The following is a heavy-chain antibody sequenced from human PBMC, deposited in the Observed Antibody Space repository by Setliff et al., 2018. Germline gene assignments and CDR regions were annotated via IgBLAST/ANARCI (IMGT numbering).Heavy chain of an antibody. CDR3: ARIRGPTGNCQEAFDI. V-gene: IGHV4-59*01. Sequence: SETLSLTCSVSGGPISPFYWGWIRKSPKTGLEFIAHVRYTGRADYNPSLRSRASISIDTSKRPFSLKLRSLAAADTAVYYCARIRGPTGNCQEAFDIWSEGTMVTVS. CDR1: GGPISPFY. CDR2: VRYTGRA. J-gene: IGHJ3*02. D-gene: IGHD1-1*01.